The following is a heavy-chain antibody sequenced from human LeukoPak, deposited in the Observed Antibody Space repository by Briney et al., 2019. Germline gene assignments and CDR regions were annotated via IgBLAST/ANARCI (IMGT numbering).Heavy chain of an antibody. J-gene: IGHJ5*02. CDR1: GFTFSSYA. CDR3: TRRGTTYCTVDSCHPNWFDP. CDR2: INGSSTDT. V-gene: IGHV3-21*05. D-gene: IGHD2-15*01. Sequence: PGGSLRLSCAASGFTFSSYAMNWVRQAPGRGLEWIAYINGSSTDTKYADSVKGRFTISRDNAKNSVYLLMNSLRAEDTAVYCCTRRGTTYCTVDSCHPNWFDPWGQGTLVTVSS.